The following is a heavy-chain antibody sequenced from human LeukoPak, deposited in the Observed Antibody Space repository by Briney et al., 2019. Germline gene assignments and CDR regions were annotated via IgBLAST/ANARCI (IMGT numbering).Heavy chain of an antibody. D-gene: IGHD1-7*01. J-gene: IGHJ6*03. CDR3: ARDRELELSPPCYYYYMDV. V-gene: IGHV1-2*02. Sequence: ASVKVSCKASGYTFTGYYMHWVRQAPGQGLEWMGWINPNSGGTNYAQKFQGRVTMTRDTSISTAYMELSRLRSDDTAVYYCARDRELELSPPCYYYYMDVWGKGTTVTVSS. CDR2: INPNSGGT. CDR1: GYTFTGYY.